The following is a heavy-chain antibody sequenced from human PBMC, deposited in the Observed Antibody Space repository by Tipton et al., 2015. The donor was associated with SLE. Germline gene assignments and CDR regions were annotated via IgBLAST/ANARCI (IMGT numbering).Heavy chain of an antibody. CDR1: GGSISSGSYY. J-gene: IGHJ4*02. Sequence: TLSLTCTVSGGSISSGSYYWSWIRQPAGKGLEWIGRIYTSGSTNYNPSLKSRVTISVDTSKNQFSLKLSPVTAADTAVYYCARGGFLEWFSFDYWGQGTLVTVSS. CDR2: IYTSGST. CDR3: ARGGFLEWFSFDY. D-gene: IGHD3-3*01. V-gene: IGHV4-61*02.